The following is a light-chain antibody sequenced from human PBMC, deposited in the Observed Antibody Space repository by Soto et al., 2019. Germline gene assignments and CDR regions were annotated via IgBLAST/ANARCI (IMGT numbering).Light chain of an antibody. V-gene: IGLV1-44*01. CDR1: SSNIGSNT. CDR3: AAWDDSLNGPV. Sequence: QLVLTQPPSASGTPGQRVTISCSGSSSNIGSNTVNWYQQLPGTAPKLLIYSNNQRPSGVPDRFSGSKSGTSASLAISGLQSEDKADYYCAAWDDSLNGPVFGGGTKVTVL. J-gene: IGLJ2*01. CDR2: SNN.